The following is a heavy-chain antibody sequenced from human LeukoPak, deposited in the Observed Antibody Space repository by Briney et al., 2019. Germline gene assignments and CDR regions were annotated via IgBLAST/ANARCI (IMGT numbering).Heavy chain of an antibody. CDR3: ARVWEDGYNSMIWGAFDI. J-gene: IGHJ3*02. CDR2: IYCSGST. V-gene: IGHV4-59*01. D-gene: IGHD5-24*01. Sequence: PSETLSLTCTVSGGSISSYYWSWIRQPPGKGLEWIGYIYCSGSTNYNPSLKSRVTISVDTSKNQFSLKLSSVTAADTAVYYCARVWEDGYNSMIWGAFDIWGQGTMVTVSS. CDR1: GGSISSYY.